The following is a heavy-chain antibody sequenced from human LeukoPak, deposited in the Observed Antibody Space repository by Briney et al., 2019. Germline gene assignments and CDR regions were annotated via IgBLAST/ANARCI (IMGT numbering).Heavy chain of an antibody. CDR2: INSGGVTT. CDR3: AKDIGGAVLGVGAV. Sequence: PGGSLRLSCAASGFTFTTYAMNWVRQAPGKGLEWVSGINSGGVTTYYADSVKGRFTISRDNSKNTLSLQMNSLTVEDTAVYYCAKDIGGAVLGVGAVWGQGALVIVSS. J-gene: IGHJ4*02. CDR1: GFTFTTYA. D-gene: IGHD3-3*01. V-gene: IGHV3-23*01.